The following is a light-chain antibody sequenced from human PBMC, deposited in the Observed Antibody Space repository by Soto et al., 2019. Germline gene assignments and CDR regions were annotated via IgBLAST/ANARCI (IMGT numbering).Light chain of an antibody. CDR1: SSDVGGYNY. J-gene: IGLJ1*01. V-gene: IGLV2-14*01. CDR2: EVS. Sequence: SALTQPASVAGSPGQSITISCTGTSSDVGGYNYVSWYQQHPGKVPKLMIYEVSNRPSWVSHRFSGSKSGNTASLTISGLQAEDEADYYCSSYTSSSTFVFGTGTKVTVL. CDR3: SSYTSSSTFV.